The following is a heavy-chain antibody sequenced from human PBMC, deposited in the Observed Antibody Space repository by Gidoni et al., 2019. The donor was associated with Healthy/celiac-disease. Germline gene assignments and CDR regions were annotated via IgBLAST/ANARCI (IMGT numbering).Heavy chain of an antibody. CDR1: GFTFDDYA. D-gene: IGHD6-6*01. J-gene: IGHJ4*02. V-gene: IGHV3-9*01. CDR3: AKDRGEQFVLGIDY. Sequence: EVQLVESGGGLVQPGRSLRLSCAASGFTFDDYAMHWVRQAPGKGLEWVSGISWNSGSIGYADSVKGRFTISRDNAKNSLYLQMNSLRAEDTALYYCAKDRGEQFVLGIDYWGQGTLVTVSS. CDR2: ISWNSGSI.